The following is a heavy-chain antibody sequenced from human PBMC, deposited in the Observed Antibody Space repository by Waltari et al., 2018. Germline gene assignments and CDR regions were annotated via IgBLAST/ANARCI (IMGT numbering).Heavy chain of an antibody. V-gene: IGHV3-7*01. CDR3: ARVEWDRGYYFDY. CDR2: IKQDGSEK. D-gene: IGHD3-3*01. CDR1: GFTFSSYW. Sequence: EVQLVESGGGLVQPGGSLRLSCAASGFTFSSYWMSWVRKAPGKGLEWVANIKQDGSEKYYVDSVKGRFTISRDNAKNSLYLQMNSLRAEDTAVYYCARVEWDRGYYFDYWGQGTLVTVSS. J-gene: IGHJ4*02.